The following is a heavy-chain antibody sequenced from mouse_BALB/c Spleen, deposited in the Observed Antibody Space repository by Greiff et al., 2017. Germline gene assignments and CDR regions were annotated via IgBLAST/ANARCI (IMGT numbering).Heavy chain of an antibody. Sequence: QVQLKQSGPGLVQPSQSLSITCTVSGFSLTSYGVHWVRQSPGKGLEWLGVIWSGGSTDYNAAFISRLSISKDNSKSQVFFKMNSLQANDTAIYYCARYYYGSSWFAYWGQGTLVTVSA. D-gene: IGHD1-1*01. CDR3: ARYYYGSSWFAY. J-gene: IGHJ3*01. V-gene: IGHV2-2*02. CDR1: GFSLTSYG. CDR2: IWSGGST.